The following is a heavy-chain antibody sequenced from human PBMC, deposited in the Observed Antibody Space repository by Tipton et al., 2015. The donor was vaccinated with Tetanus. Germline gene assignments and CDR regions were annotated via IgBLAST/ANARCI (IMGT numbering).Heavy chain of an antibody. J-gene: IGHJ4*02. V-gene: IGHV4-34*01. D-gene: IGHD1-1*01. CDR2: INHSGST. CDR3: ARANNEFPKKGPFDS. Sequence: TLSLTCAVYGAPFSDYYWSWIRQAPGKGLEWIGEINHSGSTNHNPSLKSRVTLSVDTSKNQFSLRLTSVTAADTAVYYCARANNEFPKKGPFDSWGQGSLVIVSS. CDR1: GAPFSDYY.